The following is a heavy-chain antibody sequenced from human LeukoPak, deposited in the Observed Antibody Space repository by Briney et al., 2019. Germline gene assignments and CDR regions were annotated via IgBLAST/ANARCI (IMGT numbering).Heavy chain of an antibody. J-gene: IGHJ3*02. CDR1: GFTFSSYW. CDR2: IKQDGSEK. Sequence: PGGSLRPSCAASGFTFSSYWMSWVRQAPGKGREWVANIKQDGSEKYYVDSVKGRFTISRDNAKNSLYLQMNSLTAEDTAVYYCARTIFGVVSYFDIWGQGTMVTVSS. CDR3: ARTIFGVVSYFDI. D-gene: IGHD3-3*01. V-gene: IGHV3-7*01.